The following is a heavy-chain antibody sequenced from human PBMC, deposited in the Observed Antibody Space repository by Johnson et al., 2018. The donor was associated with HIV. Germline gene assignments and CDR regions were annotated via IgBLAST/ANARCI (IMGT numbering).Heavy chain of an antibody. CDR3: AKTGGGAALDS. CDR2: IRSKTDGGTT. CDR1: GFTFSNAW. V-gene: IGHV3-15*01. D-gene: IGHD3-16*01. J-gene: IGHJ3*02. Sequence: VQLVESGGGLVKPGGSLRLSCAASGFTFSNAWMNWVRQAPGKGLEWVGRIRSKTDGGTTDYAAPVKGRFTISRDDSKNTLYLQMNSLRGDDTAVYYCAKTGGGAALDSWGQGTMVTVSS.